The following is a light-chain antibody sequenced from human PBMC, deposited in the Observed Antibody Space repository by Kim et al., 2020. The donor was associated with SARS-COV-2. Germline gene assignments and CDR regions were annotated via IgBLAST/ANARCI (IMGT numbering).Light chain of an antibody. Sequence: EIVMTQSPGTLSLSPGERATLSCRASQSVSSNYLAWYQQKPGQAPRLLIYGASSRATGIPDRFSGSGSGTDFTLTINRQEPEDFAVFYYQQYGTSQRTFGQGTKVDIK. CDR3: QQYGTSQRT. V-gene: IGKV3-20*01. J-gene: IGKJ1*01. CDR2: GAS. CDR1: QSVSSNY.